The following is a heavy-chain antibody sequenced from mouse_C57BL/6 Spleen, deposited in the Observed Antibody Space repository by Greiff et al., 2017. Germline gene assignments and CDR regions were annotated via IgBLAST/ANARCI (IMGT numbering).Heavy chain of an antibody. CDR3: ARGVGRYSEV. CDR2: INPNNGGT. Sequence: VQLQQSGPELVKPGASVKISCKASGYTFTDYYMNWVKQSHGKSLEWIGDINPNNGGTSYNQKFKGKATLTVDKSSSTAYMELRSLTSEDSAVYYCARGVGRYSEVWGTGTTVTVSS. CDR1: GYTFTDYY. V-gene: IGHV1-26*01. D-gene: IGHD1-1*02. J-gene: IGHJ1*03.